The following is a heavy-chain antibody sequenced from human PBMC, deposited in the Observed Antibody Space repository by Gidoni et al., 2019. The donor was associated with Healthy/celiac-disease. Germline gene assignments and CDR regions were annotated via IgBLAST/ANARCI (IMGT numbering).Heavy chain of an antibody. CDR3: ARGGGSYYGSGFDP. J-gene: IGHJ5*02. D-gene: IGHD1-26*01. CDR1: GGCFRGYY. V-gene: IGHV4-34*01. Sequence: QVQLQQWRAGLLKPSETLSLTCAVYGGCFRGYYWSWIRQPPGKGLEWIGEINHSGSTNYNPSLKSRVTISVDTSKNHFSLKLNSVTAADTAVYYCARGGGSYYGSGFDPWGQGTLVTVSS. CDR2: INHSGST.